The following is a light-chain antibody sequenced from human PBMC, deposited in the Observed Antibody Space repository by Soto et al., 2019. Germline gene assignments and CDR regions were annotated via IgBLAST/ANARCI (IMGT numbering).Light chain of an antibody. CDR1: KLGDKY. J-gene: IGLJ2*01. CDR2: QDS. Sequence: SYELTQPPSVSVSPGQTASITCSGDKLGDKYACWYQQKPGQSPVLVIYQDSKRPSGIPERFSGSKSGNTAPLTISGTQAMDEADYYCQAWDSSTVVFGGGTKLTVL. V-gene: IGLV3-1*01. CDR3: QAWDSSTVV.